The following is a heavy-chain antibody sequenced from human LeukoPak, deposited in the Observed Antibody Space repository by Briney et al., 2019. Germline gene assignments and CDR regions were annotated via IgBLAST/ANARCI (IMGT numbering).Heavy chain of an antibody. CDR1: GGSISSSSYH. J-gene: IGHJ4*02. CDR3: ARRIAASGKGDLDY. D-gene: IGHD6-13*01. V-gene: IGHV4-39*01. CDR2: IYYSGST. Sequence: SETLSLTCTVSGGSISSSSYHWGWIRQPPGKGLEWIGTIYYSGSTYYNPSLKSRVTISVDTSKNQFSLKLNSVTAADTAVYYCARRIAASGKGDLDYWGQGTPVTVSS.